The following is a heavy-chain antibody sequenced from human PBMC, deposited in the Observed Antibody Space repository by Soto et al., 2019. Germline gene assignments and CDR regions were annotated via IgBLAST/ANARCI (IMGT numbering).Heavy chain of an antibody. CDR1: GASIRSTSYY. V-gene: IGHV4-39*01. J-gene: IGHJ4*02. CDR2: IYYSGST. Sequence: QLRLQESGPGLVKPSETLSLTCSVSGASIRSTSYYWGWIRQPPGKGLEWIGSIYYSGSTHYSPSLKSPIIMSIDTSTNHFSYKLTSVTAADTPVYYCTRHEGGAAADRPLDYWGQGTLVTASS. D-gene: IGHD6-13*01. CDR3: TRHEGGAAADRPLDY.